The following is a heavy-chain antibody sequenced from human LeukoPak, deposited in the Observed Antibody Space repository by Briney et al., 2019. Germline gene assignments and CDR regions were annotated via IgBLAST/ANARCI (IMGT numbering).Heavy chain of an antibody. CDR3: ARDHYYYDSSGYPI. V-gene: IGHV4-61*02. CDR1: GGSISSGSYY. D-gene: IGHD3-22*01. CDR2: IYTSGST. Sequence: SETLSLTCTVSGGSISSGSYYWSWIRQPAGKGLEWIGRIYTSGSTNYNPSLKSRVTISVDTPKNQFSLKLSSVTAADTAVYYCARDHYYYDSSGYPIWGQGTMVTVSS. J-gene: IGHJ3*02.